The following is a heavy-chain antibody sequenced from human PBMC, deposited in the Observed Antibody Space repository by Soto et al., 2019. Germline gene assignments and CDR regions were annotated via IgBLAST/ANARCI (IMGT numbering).Heavy chain of an antibody. V-gene: IGHV4-30-4*01. Sequence: SETLSLTCTVSGVFISSSAYYWSWIRQPPGKGLEWIGYIYYSGSTYYNPSLKSRVTISVDTSKNQFSLKLSSVTAADTAVYYCARDLLYGMDVWGQGTTVTVSS. D-gene: IGHD2-15*01. CDR3: ARDLLYGMDV. CDR1: GVFISSSAYY. J-gene: IGHJ6*02. CDR2: IYYSGST.